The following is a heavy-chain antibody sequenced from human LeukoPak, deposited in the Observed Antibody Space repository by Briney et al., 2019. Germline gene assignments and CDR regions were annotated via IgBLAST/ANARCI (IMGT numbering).Heavy chain of an antibody. CDR2: INHDGSST. V-gene: IGHV3-74*01. D-gene: IGHD3-22*01. Sequence: GGSLRLSCATSGFTFTTFWMHWVRQAPGKGLVWVSRINHDGSSTNYADSVKGRFTISRDNAKNTVYLQMNSLRAEDTAVYYCAKDPWRYYYDSSGYYYGGDDAFDIWGQGTMVTVSS. CDR3: AKDPWRYYYDSSGYYYGGDDAFDI. J-gene: IGHJ3*02. CDR1: GFTFTTFW.